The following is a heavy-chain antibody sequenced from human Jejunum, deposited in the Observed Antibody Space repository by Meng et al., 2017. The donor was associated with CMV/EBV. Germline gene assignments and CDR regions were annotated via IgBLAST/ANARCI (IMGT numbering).Heavy chain of an antibody. CDR3: ARGYSSGWYYFHY. J-gene: IGHJ4*02. CDR2: IDNRGST. CDR1: GGSISSGDFC. D-gene: IGHD6-19*01. V-gene: IGHV4-30-4*01. Sequence: HLQEAGAGLVRPSPTLSLTCTASGGSISSGDFCWSWIRQPPGKGLEWIGYIDNRGSTYYNPSLTSRVTVSMDTSKNQFSLKLTSVTAADTAVYYCARGYSSGWYYFHYWGQGTLVTVSS.